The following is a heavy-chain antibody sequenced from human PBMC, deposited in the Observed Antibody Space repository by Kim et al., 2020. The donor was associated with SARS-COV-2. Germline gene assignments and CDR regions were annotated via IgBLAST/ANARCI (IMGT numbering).Heavy chain of an antibody. J-gene: IGHJ4*02. Sequence: NPSLKSRVTISVDTSKNQFSLKLSSVTAADTAVYYCARIRNSSGYYAFDYWGQGTLVTVSS. CDR3: ARIRNSSGYYAFDY. V-gene: IGHV4-31*02. D-gene: IGHD3-22*01.